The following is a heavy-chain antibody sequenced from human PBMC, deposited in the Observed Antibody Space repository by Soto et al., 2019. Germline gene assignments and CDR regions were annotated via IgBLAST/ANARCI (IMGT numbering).Heavy chain of an antibody. CDR1: GFTFSSYD. CDR3: ARGKWEPTSSDYYGMDV. Sequence: EVQLVESGGGLVQPGGSLRLSCAASGFTFSSYDMHWVRQATGKGLEWVSVIGTAGDPYYPGSVKGRFTISRENAKNSLYLQMNSLRAGDTAVYYCARGKWEPTSSDYYGMDVWGQGTTVTVSS. J-gene: IGHJ6*02. V-gene: IGHV3-13*05. CDR2: IGTAGDP. D-gene: IGHD1-26*01.